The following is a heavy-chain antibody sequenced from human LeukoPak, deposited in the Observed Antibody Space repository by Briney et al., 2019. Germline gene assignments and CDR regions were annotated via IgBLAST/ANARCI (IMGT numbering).Heavy chain of an antibody. J-gene: IGHJ6*02. CDR1: GYTRTKVS. D-gene: IGHD6-19*01. CDR3: AGSLAVAESNYYHGFAF. Sequence: ASVKVACRVSGYTRTKVSIHWVRQAPGQGLEWMGGFDPADGEIIYAQKFQDRVSLTEDTSAHTASMELSSLRSEDMAIYFCAGSLAVAESNYYHGFAFWGQGTTVTVS. CDR2: FDPADGEI. V-gene: IGHV1-24*01.